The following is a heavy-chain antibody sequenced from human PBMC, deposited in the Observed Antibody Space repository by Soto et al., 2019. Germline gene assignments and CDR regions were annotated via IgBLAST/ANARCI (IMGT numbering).Heavy chain of an antibody. CDR1: GFTLTSAD. CDR3: AADWSNRPFDF. Sequence: QMQLMQSGPEVKKPGTSVKVSCKASGFTLTSADVQWVRQTRGQRLEWIGWIVGGSGSTNYAQQFQGRLAITRDMSSSTVYMELSSLRSEDKAVYYCAADWSNRPFDFWGQGTLVTVSS. D-gene: IGHD3-3*01. J-gene: IGHJ4*02. CDR2: IVGGSGST. V-gene: IGHV1-58*01.